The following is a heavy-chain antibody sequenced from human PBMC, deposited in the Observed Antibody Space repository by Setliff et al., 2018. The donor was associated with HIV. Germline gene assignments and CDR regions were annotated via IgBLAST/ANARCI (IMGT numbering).Heavy chain of an antibody. J-gene: IGHJ6*03. CDR2: ISGYNGNT. D-gene: IGHD3-16*01. V-gene: IGHV1-18*01. CDR1: GYTFTSYG. Sequence: ASVKVSCKASGYTFTSYGITWVRQAPGQGLEWMGWISGYNGNTDYAQNLQGRVTMTTDTSTSTAYMELRSLRSDGTAVYYCARAYPWGYVDYYYMDVWGKGTTVTVSS. CDR3: ARAYPWGYVDYYYMDV.